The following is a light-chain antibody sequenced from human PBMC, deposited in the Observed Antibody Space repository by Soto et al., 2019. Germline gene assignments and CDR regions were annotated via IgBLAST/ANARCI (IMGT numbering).Light chain of an antibody. CDR1: QSISSH. V-gene: IGKV1-39*01. Sequence: DIQMTQSPSPLSASVGDRVTTTCRASQSISSHLNWYQQKPGKAPKLLIHAASNLQSGVPSRFSGSGSGTDCTLTISSLQPEDVATYYCQQSYSTPKTFVQGTKVDIK. CDR3: QQSYSTPKT. J-gene: IGKJ1*01. CDR2: AAS.